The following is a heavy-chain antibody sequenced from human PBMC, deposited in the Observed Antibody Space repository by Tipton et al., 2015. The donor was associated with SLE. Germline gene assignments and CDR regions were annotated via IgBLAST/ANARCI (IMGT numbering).Heavy chain of an antibody. J-gene: IGHJ6*03. CDR3: ARDQTTVVTRGYYYYYMDV. CDR1: GGPISSTSYY. V-gene: IGHV4-61*01. Sequence: TLSLTCNVSGGPISSTSYYWAWLRQPPGKGLEWIGYIYYSGITNYNPSLKSRVTISVDTSKNQLSLKLSSVTAADTAVYYCARDQTTVVTRGYYYYYMDVWGKGTTVTVSS. D-gene: IGHD4-23*01. CDR2: IYYSGIT.